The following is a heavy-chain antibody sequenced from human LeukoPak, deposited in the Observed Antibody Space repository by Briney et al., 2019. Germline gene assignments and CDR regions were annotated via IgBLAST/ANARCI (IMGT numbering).Heavy chain of an antibody. J-gene: IGHJ6*02. Sequence: SETLSLTCAVSGGSFSGYYWSWIRQPPGKGLEWIGEINHSGSTNYNPYLKSRVTISVDTSKKQCSLKLSSVTAADTGVYYCARSPQLGYCSSTSCPLYYYYGMDVWGQGTTVTVSS. CDR3: ARSPQLGYCSSTSCPLYYYYGMDV. V-gene: IGHV4-34*01. CDR1: GGSFSGYY. CDR2: INHSGST. D-gene: IGHD2-2*01.